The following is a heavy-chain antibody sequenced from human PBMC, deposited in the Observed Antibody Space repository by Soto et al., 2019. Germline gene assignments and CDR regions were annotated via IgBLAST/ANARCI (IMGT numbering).Heavy chain of an antibody. CDR1: SGSISSSNW. Sequence: PSETLSLTCAVSSGSISSSNWWSWVRQPPGKGLEWIGEIYHSGSTNYNPSLKSRVTISVDKSKNQFSLKLSSVTAADTAVYYCARTLVVAATGWFDPWGQGTLVTVSS. D-gene: IGHD2-15*01. CDR3: ARTLVVAATGWFDP. V-gene: IGHV4-4*02. J-gene: IGHJ5*02. CDR2: IYHSGST.